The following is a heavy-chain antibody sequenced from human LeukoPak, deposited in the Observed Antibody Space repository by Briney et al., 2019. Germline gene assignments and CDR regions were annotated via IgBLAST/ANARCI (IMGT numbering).Heavy chain of an antibody. Sequence: SETLSLTCAVYGGSFSGYYWSWIRQPPGKGLEWIGEINHSGSTNYNPSLKSRVTISVDTSKNQFSRKLSSVTAADTAVYYCARHFLGHIDYWGQGTLVTVSS. V-gene: IGHV4-34*01. CDR1: GGSFSGYY. CDR3: ARHFLGHIDY. CDR2: INHSGST. D-gene: IGHD3-3*02. J-gene: IGHJ4*02.